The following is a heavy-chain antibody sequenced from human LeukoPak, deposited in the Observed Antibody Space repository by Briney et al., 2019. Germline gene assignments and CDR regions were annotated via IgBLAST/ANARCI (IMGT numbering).Heavy chain of an antibody. V-gene: IGHV3-15*07. CDR1: GFTFSSYW. D-gene: IGHD2-21*02. CDR3: TTLSLVTAIIGY. J-gene: IGHJ4*02. CDR2: IKSKTDGGTT. Sequence: GGSLRLSCAVSGFTFSSYWMNWVRQAPGKGLEWVGRIKSKTDGGTTDYAAPVKGRFTISRDDSKNTLYLQMNSLKTEDTAVYYCTTLSLVTAIIGYWGQGTLVTVSS.